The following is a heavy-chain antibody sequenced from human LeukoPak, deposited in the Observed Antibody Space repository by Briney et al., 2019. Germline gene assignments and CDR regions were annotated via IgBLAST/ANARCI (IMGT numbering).Heavy chain of an antibody. D-gene: IGHD2-2*01. CDR1: GGSISSYY. CDR2: IYTSGST. CDR3: ARYCSSTSCLGAFDI. V-gene: IGHV4-4*07. J-gene: IGHJ3*02. Sequence: SETLSLTCTVSGGSISSYYWSWIRQPAGKGLEWIGRIYTSGSTNYNPSLKSRVNMSVDTSKNQFSLKLSSVTAADTAVYYCARYCSSTSCLGAFDIWGQGTMVTVSS.